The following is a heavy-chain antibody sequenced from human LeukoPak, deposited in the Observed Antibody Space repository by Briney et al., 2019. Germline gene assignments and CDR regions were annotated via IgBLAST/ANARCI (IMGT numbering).Heavy chain of an antibody. CDR3: ARAEYYYDSSGYYRYCFDY. V-gene: IGHV1-69*13. CDR2: IIPIFGTA. CDR1: GGTFSSYA. D-gene: IGHD3-22*01. J-gene: IGHJ4*02. Sequence: ASVKVSCKASGGTFSSYAISWVRQAPGQGLEWMGGIIPIFGTANYAQKFQGRVTITADESTSTAYMELSSLRSEDTAVYYCARAEYYYDSSGYYRYCFDYWGQGTLVTVSS.